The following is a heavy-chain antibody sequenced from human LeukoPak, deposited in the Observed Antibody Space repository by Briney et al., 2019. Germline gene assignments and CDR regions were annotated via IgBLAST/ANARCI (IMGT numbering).Heavy chain of an antibody. V-gene: IGHV4-34*01. CDR3: ARDGPKIGYSSGCSFDY. J-gene: IGHJ4*02. Sequence: PSETLSLTCAVYGGSFSGYYWSWIRQPPGKRLEWIGEINHSGSTNYNPSLKSRVTISVDTSKNQFSLKLSSVTAADTAVYYCARDGPKIGYSSGCSFDYWGQGTLVTVSS. CDR2: INHSGST. D-gene: IGHD6-19*01. CDR1: GGSFSGYY.